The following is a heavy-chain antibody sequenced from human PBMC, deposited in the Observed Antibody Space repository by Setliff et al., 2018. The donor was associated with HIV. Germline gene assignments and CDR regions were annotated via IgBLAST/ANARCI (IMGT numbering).Heavy chain of an antibody. Sequence: GESLKISCQGSGYSFTNYWIGWVRQMSGKGLEWMGIIYPGDSDTTYSPSFQGQVNISADKSISTAYLQWSSLKASDTAMYYCARFVHSSGWYSSSYYYYMDVWGKGTTGTVS. J-gene: IGHJ6*03. CDR1: GYSFTNYW. V-gene: IGHV5-51*01. CDR3: ARFVHSSGWYSSSYYYYMDV. CDR2: IYPGDSDT. D-gene: IGHD3-22*01.